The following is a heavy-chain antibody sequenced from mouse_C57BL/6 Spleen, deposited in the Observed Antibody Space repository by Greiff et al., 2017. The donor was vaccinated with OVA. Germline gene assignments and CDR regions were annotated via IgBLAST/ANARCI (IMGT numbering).Heavy chain of an antibody. J-gene: IGHJ4*01. Sequence: QVQLQQPGAELVRPGTSVKLSCKASGYTFTSYWMHWVKQRPGQGLEWIGVIDPSDSYTNYNQKFKGKATLTVDTSSSTAYMQLSSLTSEDSAVYYCARGLYYGIHYYARDYWGQGTSVTVSS. D-gene: IGHD2-1*01. CDR1: GYTFTSYW. CDR2: IDPSDSYT. V-gene: IGHV1-59*01. CDR3: ARGLYYGIHYYARDY.